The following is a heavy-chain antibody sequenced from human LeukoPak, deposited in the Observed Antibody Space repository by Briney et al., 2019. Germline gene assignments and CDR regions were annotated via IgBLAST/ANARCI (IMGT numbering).Heavy chain of an antibody. CDR2: INSDGSST. Sequence: GGSLRLSCAASGFTFSSYWMHWVRQAPGKGLVWVSRINSDGSSTSYADSVKGRFTISRDNAENTLYLQMNSLRAEDTAVYYCARDQVFCSSTSCYNYYFDYWGQGTLVTVSS. V-gene: IGHV3-74*01. D-gene: IGHD2-2*02. J-gene: IGHJ4*02. CDR1: GFTFSSYW. CDR3: ARDQVFCSSTSCYNYYFDY.